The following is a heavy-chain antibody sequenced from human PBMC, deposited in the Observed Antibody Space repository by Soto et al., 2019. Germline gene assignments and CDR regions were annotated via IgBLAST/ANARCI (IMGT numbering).Heavy chain of an antibody. D-gene: IGHD5-18*01. CDR1: GYTFTSYY. CDR3: ARAVQPSTNYYYYGMDV. CDR2: INPSGGST. Sequence: ASVKVSCKASGYTFTSYYMHWVRQAPGQGLEWMGIINPSGGSTSYAQKLQGRVTMTRDTSTSTVYMELSSLRSEDTAVYYCARAVQPSTNYYYYGMDVWGQGTTVTVSS. V-gene: IGHV1-46*01. J-gene: IGHJ6*02.